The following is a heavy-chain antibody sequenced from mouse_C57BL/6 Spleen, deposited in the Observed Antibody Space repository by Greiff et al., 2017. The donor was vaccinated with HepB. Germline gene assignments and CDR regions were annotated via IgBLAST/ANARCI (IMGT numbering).Heavy chain of an antibody. CDR1: GFTFSNYW. Sequence: DVQLVESGGGLVQPGGSMKLSCVASGFTFSNYWMNWVRQSPEKGLEWVAQIRLKSDNYATHYAESVKGRFTISRDDSKSSVYLQMNNLRAEDTGIYYCTGGTFGVWGTGTTVTVSS. CDR3: TGGTFGV. V-gene: IGHV6-3*01. J-gene: IGHJ1*03. CDR2: IRLKSDNYAT.